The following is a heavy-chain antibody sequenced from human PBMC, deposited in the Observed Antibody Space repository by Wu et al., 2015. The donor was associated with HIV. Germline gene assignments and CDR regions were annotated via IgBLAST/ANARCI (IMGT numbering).Heavy chain of an antibody. Sequence: QVQLVQSGAEVKKPGASVKVSCKASGYTFIDYYMHWVRQAPGQGLEWMGWINPNNGGTNYAQKFQGRVTMTRDTSISTAYMELSRLRSEDTAVYYCARERVDYDSSGYRAHRGHHFDYWGQGTLVTVSS. CDR1: GYTFIDYY. V-gene: IGHV1-2*02. CDR2: INPNNGGT. J-gene: IGHJ4*02. D-gene: IGHD3-22*01. CDR3: ARERVDYDSSGYRAHRGHHFDY.